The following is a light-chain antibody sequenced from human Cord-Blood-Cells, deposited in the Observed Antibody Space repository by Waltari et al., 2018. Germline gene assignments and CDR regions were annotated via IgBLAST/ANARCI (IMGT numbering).Light chain of an antibody. CDR3: CSYAGSSTSV. Sequence: QSALTQPASVSGSPGPSITISCTGTSRDVGRYNLVSWYQQHPGKAPKLMIYEGSKRPSGVSNRFSGSKSGNTASLTISGLQAEDEADYYCCSYAGSSTSVFGGGTKLTVL. CDR1: SRDVGRYNL. J-gene: IGLJ3*02. V-gene: IGLV2-23*01. CDR2: EGS.